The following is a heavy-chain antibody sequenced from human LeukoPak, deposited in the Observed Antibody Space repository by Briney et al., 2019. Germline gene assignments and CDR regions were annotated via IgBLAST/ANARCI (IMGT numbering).Heavy chain of an antibody. Sequence: ASVKVSCKTSGYTFGKYAIHWVRQAPGQRFEWMGWIDGGNGDTRFSQKFQDRVSFTRDTFATTVYMEVTSLRSEDTAVYYCARDQSRDIRVDFDYWGQGTLVTVSS. J-gene: IGHJ4*02. CDR1: GYTFGKYA. CDR3: ARDQSRDIRVDFDY. D-gene: IGHD2-15*01. V-gene: IGHV1-3*01. CDR2: IDGGNGDT.